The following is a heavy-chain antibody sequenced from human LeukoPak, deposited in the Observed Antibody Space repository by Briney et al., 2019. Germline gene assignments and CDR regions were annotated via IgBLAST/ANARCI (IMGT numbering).Heavy chain of an antibody. CDR2: INSDGSST. J-gene: IGHJ4*02. Sequence: GGSLRLSCAASGFTFSSSAMNWVRQAPGKGLEWVSRINSDGSSTSYADSVKGRFTISRDNAKNTLYLQMNSLRAEDTAVYYCARDRGRWYYDSSGHFDYWGQGTLVTVSS. CDR1: GFTFSSSA. CDR3: ARDRGRWYYDSSGHFDY. D-gene: IGHD3-22*01. V-gene: IGHV3-74*01.